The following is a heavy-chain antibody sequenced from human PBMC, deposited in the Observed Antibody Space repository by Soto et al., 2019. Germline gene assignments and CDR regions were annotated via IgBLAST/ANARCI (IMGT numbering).Heavy chain of an antibody. CDR1: GFTFDDYA. J-gene: IGHJ6*02. Sequence: GGSLRLSCAASGFTFDDYAMHWVRQAPGKGLEWVSGISWNSGSIGYADSVKGRFTISRDNAKNSLYLQMNSLRAEDTALYYCAKDMTPLSIAARRGYGMDVWGQGTTVTVSS. V-gene: IGHV3-9*01. CDR2: ISWNSGSI. D-gene: IGHD6-6*01. CDR3: AKDMTPLSIAARRGYGMDV.